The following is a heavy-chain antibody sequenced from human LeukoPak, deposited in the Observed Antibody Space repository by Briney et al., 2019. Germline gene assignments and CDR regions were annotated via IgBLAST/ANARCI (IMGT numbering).Heavy chain of an antibody. V-gene: IGHV3-9*01. D-gene: IGHD6-13*01. CDR3: TKGSLTGYSSSWQNNWFDP. CDR1: GFTFDDYA. Sequence: PGGSLRLSCAASGFTFDDYAMHWVRQVPGKGLEWVSSISWNSGSTGYAASVEGRFTISRDNAKNSLYLQMNSLRREDTALYYCTKGSLTGYSSSWQNNWFDPWGQGTLVTVSS. J-gene: IGHJ5*02. CDR2: ISWNSGST.